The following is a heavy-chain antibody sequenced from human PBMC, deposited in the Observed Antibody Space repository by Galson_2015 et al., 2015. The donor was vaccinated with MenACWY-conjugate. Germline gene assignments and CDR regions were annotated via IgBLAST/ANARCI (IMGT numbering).Heavy chain of an antibody. J-gene: IGHJ4*02. CDR2: IYYIGST. V-gene: IGHV4-59*12. CDR3: ARSSVWTSGWYFDY. D-gene: IGHD6-19*01. CDR1: NGSISDYY. Sequence: TLSLTCSVSNGSISDYYWSWIRQPPGKGLEWIGYIYYIGSTNYNPSLKSRVTMSVDTSKNRFSLILTSVTAADTAVYYCARSSVWTSGWYFDYWGQGTLVTVSS.